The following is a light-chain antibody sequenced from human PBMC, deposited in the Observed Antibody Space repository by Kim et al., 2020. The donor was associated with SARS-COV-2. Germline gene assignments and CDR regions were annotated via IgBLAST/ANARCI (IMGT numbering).Light chain of an antibody. CDR2: GAS. CDR3: QQSYSTPYS. CDR1: QSISGY. J-gene: IGKJ2*03. Sequence: SAFVGARVTISCRASQSISGYVNWYQQKIGKAPNVLIYGASTLQSGVPSRFSGRGSGTDFTLTISNLQPEDFATYYCQQSYSTPYSFGQGTKLKI. V-gene: IGKV1-39*01.